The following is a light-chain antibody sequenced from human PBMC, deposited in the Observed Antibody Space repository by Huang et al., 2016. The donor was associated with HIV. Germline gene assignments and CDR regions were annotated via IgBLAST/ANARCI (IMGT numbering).Light chain of an antibody. V-gene: IGKV1-8*01. Sequence: AIRMTQSPSSLSASTGDRVTITGRASQGISSYFAWYQQKPGKAPKLLIYAASTLQGWVPSRFSGSGFGTDFTLTISSLQSEDLGSYHCQQYYTCPHSFGQGTKLEI. CDR3: QQYYTCPHS. CDR2: AAS. J-gene: IGKJ2*01. CDR1: QGISSY.